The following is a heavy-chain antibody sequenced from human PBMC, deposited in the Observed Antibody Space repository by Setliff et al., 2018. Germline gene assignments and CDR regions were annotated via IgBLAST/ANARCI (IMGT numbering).Heavy chain of an antibody. D-gene: IGHD6-19*01. CDR3: AGRVSVTGKEFDS. J-gene: IGHJ4*02. V-gene: IGHV5-51*01. Sequence: GESLKISCKGSGYSFTSYWIGWVRQMPGKGLEWMGIIFPANSDTRYSPPFEGQVTMSADNSINTAYLQWNSLKASDTAIYYCAGRVSVTGKEFDSWGQGTLVTVSS. CDR1: GYSFTSYW. CDR2: IFPANSDT.